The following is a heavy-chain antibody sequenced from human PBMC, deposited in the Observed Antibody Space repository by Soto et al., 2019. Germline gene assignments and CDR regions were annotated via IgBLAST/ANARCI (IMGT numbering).Heavy chain of an antibody. Sequence: QVQLVQSGAEVKKPGASVKVSCKASGYTFTSYDINWVRQATGQGLEWMGWMNPNSGNTGYAQKSQGRVTMTRNTSISKAYMELSSLRSEDTAVYYCARRGYSSSWYYYYYYGMDVWGQGTTVTVSS. CDR1: GYTFTSYD. J-gene: IGHJ6*02. CDR3: ARRGYSSSWYYYYYYGMDV. CDR2: MNPNSGNT. D-gene: IGHD6-13*01. V-gene: IGHV1-8*01.